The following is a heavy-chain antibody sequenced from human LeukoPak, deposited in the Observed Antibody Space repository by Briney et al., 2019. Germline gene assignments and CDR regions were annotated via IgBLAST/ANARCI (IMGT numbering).Heavy chain of an antibody. Sequence: GGSLRLSCAASGFTFSSYAMRWGRQAPGKGLEWVSAISGSGGSTYYADSVKGRFTISRDNSKNTLYLQMNSLRAEDTAVYYCAKDPMVVTQFDYWGQGTLVTVSS. V-gene: IGHV3-23*01. D-gene: IGHD4-23*01. CDR3: AKDPMVVTQFDY. CDR2: ISGSGGST. J-gene: IGHJ4*02. CDR1: GFTFSSYA.